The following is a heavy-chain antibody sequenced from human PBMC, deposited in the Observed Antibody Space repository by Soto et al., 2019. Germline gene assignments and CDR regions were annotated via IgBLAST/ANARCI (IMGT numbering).Heavy chain of an antibody. CDR1: GGSFSGYY. V-gene: IGHV4-34*01. CDR2: INHSGST. CDR3: ARKKGPMSIGVVAAPKYAFDI. D-gene: IGHD2-15*01. Sequence: SSETLSLTCAVYGGSFSGYYWSWIRQPPGKGLEWIGEINHSGSTNYNPSLKSRVTISVDTSKNQFSLKLSSVTAADTAVYYCARKKGPMSIGVVAAPKYAFDIGGKGTRVP. J-gene: IGHJ3*02.